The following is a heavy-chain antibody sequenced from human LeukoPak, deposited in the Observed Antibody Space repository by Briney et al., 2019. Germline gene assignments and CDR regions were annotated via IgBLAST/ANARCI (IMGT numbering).Heavy chain of an antibody. Sequence: ASVKVSCKASGYTFTTYPMNWVRQAPGHGLEWMGMINPSGGSTSYAQRFQGRVTMTRDTSTSTVYMELSSLRSEDTAVYSCARVRYCTSTSCPDFDCWGQGTLVTVSS. V-gene: IGHV1-46*01. D-gene: IGHD2-2*01. CDR3: ARVRYCTSTSCPDFDC. J-gene: IGHJ4*02. CDR1: GYTFTTYP. CDR2: INPSGGST.